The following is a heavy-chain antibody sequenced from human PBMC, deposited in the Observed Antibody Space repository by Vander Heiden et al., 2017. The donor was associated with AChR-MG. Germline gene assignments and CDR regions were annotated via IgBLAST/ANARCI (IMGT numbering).Heavy chain of an antibody. Sequence: EVQLVESGGAVIQPGGSLRLSCAASGFPVSTSFMSWVRQPPGKGLEWVAIIHSGGSRFYADSVMDRFIISRDKSNNTLYLQMNSLRDEDTAVYYCARNRDYFSSNSWFDSWGQGAQVTVSS. V-gene: IGHV3-53*01. CDR1: GFPVSTSF. CDR2: IHSGGSR. J-gene: IGHJ5*01. CDR3: ARNRDYFSSNSWFDS. D-gene: IGHD1-26*01.